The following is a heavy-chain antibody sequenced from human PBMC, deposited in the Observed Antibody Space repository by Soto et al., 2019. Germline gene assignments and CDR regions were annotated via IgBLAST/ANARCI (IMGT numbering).Heavy chain of an antibody. D-gene: IGHD3-22*01. CDR2: IKQDGSEK. Sequence: GGSLRLSCAASGFTFSSYWMSWVRQAPGKGLEWVANIKQDGSEKYYVDSVKGRFTISRDNAKNSLYLQMNSLRAEDTAVYYCARVGDSSGYTIHYYFDYWGQGTLVTVSS. CDR1: GFTFSSYW. J-gene: IGHJ4*02. CDR3: ARVGDSSGYTIHYYFDY. V-gene: IGHV3-7*03.